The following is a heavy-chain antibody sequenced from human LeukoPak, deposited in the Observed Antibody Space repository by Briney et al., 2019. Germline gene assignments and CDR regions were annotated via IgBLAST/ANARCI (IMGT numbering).Heavy chain of an antibody. CDR3: ARGPYYHDSSGYI. Sequence: SETLSLTCTVSGGSISSSSYYWGWIRQPPGKGLEWIGSIYYSGSTYYNPSLKSRVTISVDTSKNQFSLKLSSVTAADTAVYYCARGPYYHDSSGYIWSQGTLVTVSS. CDR1: GGSISSSSYY. J-gene: IGHJ4*02. D-gene: IGHD3-22*01. CDR2: IYYSGST. V-gene: IGHV4-39*01.